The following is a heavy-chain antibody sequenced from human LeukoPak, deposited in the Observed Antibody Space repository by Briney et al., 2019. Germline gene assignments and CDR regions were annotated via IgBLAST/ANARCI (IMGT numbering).Heavy chain of an antibody. CDR2: ISSSSSYI. V-gene: IGHV3-21*01. Sequence: GGSLRLSCAASGFTFSSYSMNWVRQAPGKGLEWVSSISSSSSYIYYADSVKGRFTISRDNAKNSLYLQMNSLRAEDTAVYYCAGESFKSPYYYDSSGPFDYWGQGTLVTVSS. D-gene: IGHD3-22*01. CDR1: GFTFSSYS. CDR3: AGESFKSPYYYDSSGPFDY. J-gene: IGHJ4*02.